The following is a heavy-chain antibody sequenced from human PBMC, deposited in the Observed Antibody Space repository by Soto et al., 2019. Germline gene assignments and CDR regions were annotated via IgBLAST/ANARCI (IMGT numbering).Heavy chain of an antibody. CDR1: GFTLSNYW. CDR2: ISNDGSIT. V-gene: IGHV3-74*01. D-gene: IGHD7-27*01. Sequence: GGSLRLSCAASGFTLSNYWMHWVRQAPGKGLVWVSRISNDGSITTYADSVKGRFSISRDNAKNTLYLQMSSLRAEDTAMYYCGRTYRDGLLGLDPWGQGTLVTVSS. J-gene: IGHJ5*02. CDR3: GRTYRDGLLGLDP.